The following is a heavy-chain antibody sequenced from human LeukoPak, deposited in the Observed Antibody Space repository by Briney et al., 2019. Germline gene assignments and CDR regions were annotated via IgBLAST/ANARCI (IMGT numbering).Heavy chain of an antibody. J-gene: IGHJ4*02. D-gene: IGHD3-22*01. CDR3: ARDRYYYDSSGYYSPPY. Sequence: TGGSLRLSCAASGFTFSSYAMHWVRQAPRKGLEWVTVISYDGSNKYYADSVKGRFTISRDNSKNTLYLQMNSLRAEDTAVYYCARDRYYYDSSGYYSPPYWGQGTLVTVSS. V-gene: IGHV3-30-3*01. CDR2: ISYDGSNK. CDR1: GFTFSSYA.